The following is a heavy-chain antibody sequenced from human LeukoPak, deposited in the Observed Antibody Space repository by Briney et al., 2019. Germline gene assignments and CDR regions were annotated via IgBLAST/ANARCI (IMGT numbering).Heavy chain of an antibody. V-gene: IGHV1-18*01. CDR2: ISAYNGNT. D-gene: IGHD3-22*01. Sequence: ASVKVSCKASGDTFTSYGISWVRQAPGQGLEWMGWISAYNGNTNYAQKLQGRVTMTTDTSTSTAYMELRSLRSDDPAVYYCARDAPYYDSSGRFDYWGQGTLVTVSS. CDR1: GDTFTSYG. J-gene: IGHJ4*02. CDR3: ARDAPYYDSSGRFDY.